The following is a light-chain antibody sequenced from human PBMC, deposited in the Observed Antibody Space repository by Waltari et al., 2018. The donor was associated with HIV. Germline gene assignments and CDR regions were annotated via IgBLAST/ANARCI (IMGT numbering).Light chain of an antibody. Sequence: QSALTQPASVSGSPGQSITIPCTGPTRYVGGYNSVSWYQQHPGKAPKVMIFEVSDRPSGVSNRFSGSKSGNTASLTISGLQAEDEADYYCSSFTSSSTLIFGTGTKVTVL. CDR3: SSFTSSSTLI. CDR1: TRYVGGYNS. V-gene: IGLV2-14*01. J-gene: IGLJ1*01. CDR2: EVS.